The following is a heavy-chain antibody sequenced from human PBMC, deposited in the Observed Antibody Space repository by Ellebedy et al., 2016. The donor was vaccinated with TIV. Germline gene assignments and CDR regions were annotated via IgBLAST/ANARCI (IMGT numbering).Heavy chain of an antibody. D-gene: IGHD3-3*01. CDR2: IKQDGSEK. CDR1: GFTFSSYW. Sequence: GESLKISXAASGFTFSSYWMSWVRQAPGKGLEWVANIKQDGSEKYYVDSVKGRFTISRDNAKNSLYLQMNSLRAEDTALYYCAKDQGPWRVLAFDIWGQGTMVTVSS. V-gene: IGHV3-7*03. CDR3: AKDQGPWRVLAFDI. J-gene: IGHJ3*02.